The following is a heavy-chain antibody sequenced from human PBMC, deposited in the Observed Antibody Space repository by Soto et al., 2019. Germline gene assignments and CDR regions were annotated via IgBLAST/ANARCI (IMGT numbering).Heavy chain of an antibody. D-gene: IGHD7-27*01. CDR2: INDSGST. J-gene: IGHJ4*02. V-gene: IGHV4-34*01. CDR1: GDSFRGYY. CDR3: ARRFSWGLTTFTFYYFDY. Sequence: SETLSLTCAVYGDSFRGYYWIWIRQPPGKGLEWIADINDSGSTNYNPSLKSRVTISIDTSKDQFSLKLSSVTAADTAVYYCARRFSWGLTTFTFYYFDYWGQGTLVTVSS.